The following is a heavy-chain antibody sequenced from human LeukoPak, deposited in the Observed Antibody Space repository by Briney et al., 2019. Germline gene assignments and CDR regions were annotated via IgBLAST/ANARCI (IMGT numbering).Heavy chain of an antibody. CDR2: ISAYNGNT. V-gene: IGHV1-18*04. Sequence: ASVNVSCKASGYTFTSYGISWVRQAPGQGLEWMGWISAYNGNTNYAQKPQGRVTMTTDTSTSTAYMELRSLRSDDTAVYYCAREKVWGYSYRDGPYYGMDVWGKGTTVTVSS. CDR1: GYTFTSYG. J-gene: IGHJ6*04. D-gene: IGHD5-18*01. CDR3: AREKVWGYSYRDGPYYGMDV.